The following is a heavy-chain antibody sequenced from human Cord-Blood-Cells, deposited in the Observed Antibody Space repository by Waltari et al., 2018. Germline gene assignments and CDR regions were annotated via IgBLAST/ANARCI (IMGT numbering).Heavy chain of an antibody. CDR1: GFTFSSYA. V-gene: IGHV3-30-3*01. CDR2: ISYDGSNK. Sequence: QVQLVESGGGVVQPWRSLRLSCAASGFTFSSYAMHWVRQAPGKGLEWVAVISYDGSNKYYADSVKGRFTISRDNSKNTLYLQMNSLRAEDTAVYYCARESLSGSYFDYWGQGTLVTVSS. J-gene: IGHJ4*02. CDR3: ARESLSGSYFDY. D-gene: IGHD1-26*01.